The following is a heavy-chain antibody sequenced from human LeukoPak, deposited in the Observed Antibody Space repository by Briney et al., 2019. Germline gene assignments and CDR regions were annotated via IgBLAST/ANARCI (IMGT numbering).Heavy chain of an antibody. D-gene: IGHD1-20*01. CDR1: GGSISSGGYY. Sequence: KSSETLSLTCTVSGGSISSGGYYWSWIRQHPGKGLEWIGYIYYSGSTYYNPSLKSRVTISVDTSKNQFSLKLSSVTAADTAVYYCARGTNWNGFDYWGQGTLVTVSS. V-gene: IGHV4-31*03. J-gene: IGHJ4*02. CDR2: IYYSGST. CDR3: ARGTNWNGFDY.